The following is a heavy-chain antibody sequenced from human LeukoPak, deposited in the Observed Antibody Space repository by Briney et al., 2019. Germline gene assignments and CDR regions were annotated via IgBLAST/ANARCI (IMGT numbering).Heavy chain of an antibody. D-gene: IGHD3/OR15-3a*01. CDR1: GGSMSNYY. CDR2: VYSSGST. Sequence: SETLSLTCRVSGGSMSNYYWSWIRQPPGKGLEWIGYVYSSGSTNYNSSLKSRVTISVDTSKNQFSLRLSSVTAADTAVYYCARRTGYYDGFDCWGQGTLVTVSS. V-gene: IGHV4-59*01. J-gene: IGHJ4*02. CDR3: ARRTGYYDGFDC.